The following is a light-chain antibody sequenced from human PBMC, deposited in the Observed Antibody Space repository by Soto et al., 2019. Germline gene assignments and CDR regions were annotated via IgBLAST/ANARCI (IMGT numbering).Light chain of an antibody. CDR3: CSSAGSRPFVV. Sequence: QSALTQPASVSGSPGQSITISCTGTSSDVGSYNLVSWYQQHPGKAPKLMIYEGSKRPSGVSNSFSGSKSGNTASLTIAGLQAEDEADYYCCSSAGSRPFVVFGGGTK. CDR2: EGS. V-gene: IGLV2-23*01. CDR1: SSDVGSYNL. J-gene: IGLJ2*01.